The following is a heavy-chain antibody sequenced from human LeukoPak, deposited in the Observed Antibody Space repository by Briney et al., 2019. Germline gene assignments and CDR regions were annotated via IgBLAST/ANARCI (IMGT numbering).Heavy chain of an antibody. V-gene: IGHV3-74*01. Sequence: GGSLRLSCAASGLTLSNYWTHCVRQAPGEGVVWVSRINTDWTTTTYADSVKGRFTISRDNAKNTVYLQMNSLRVEDTAVYYCGNHDYSDYYGGQGTLVTVSA. D-gene: IGHD4-11*01. J-gene: IGHJ4*02. CDR3: GNHDYSDYY. CDR1: GLTLSNYW. CDR2: INTDWTTT.